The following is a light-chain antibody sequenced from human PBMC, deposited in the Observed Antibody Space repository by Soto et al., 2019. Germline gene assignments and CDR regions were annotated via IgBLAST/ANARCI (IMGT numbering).Light chain of an antibody. V-gene: IGKV1-5*03. CDR2: KAS. Sequence: DIQMTQSPSTLSAWVGDRVTITGRASQSVNSWLAWYQQKPGKAPNLLIYKASSLESGVPSRFSGSGSGTEFTLTISSLQPDDFATYYCQQYSGIWTFGQGTKVDIK. J-gene: IGKJ1*01. CDR3: QQYSGIWT. CDR1: QSVNSW.